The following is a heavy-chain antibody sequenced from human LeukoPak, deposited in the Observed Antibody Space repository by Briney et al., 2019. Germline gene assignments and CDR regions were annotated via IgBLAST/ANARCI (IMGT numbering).Heavy chain of an antibody. CDR3: ARGSRIGSWFDP. J-gene: IGHJ5*02. CDR1: GYTFTSYD. Sequence: AASVTVSFKASGYTFTSYDINWVRQATGQGLEWMGWMNPNSGNTGYAQKFQGRVTMTRNTSISTAYMELSSLRSEDTAVYYCARGSRIGSWFDPWGQGTLVTVSS. D-gene: IGHD1-26*01. CDR2: MNPNSGNT. V-gene: IGHV1-8*01.